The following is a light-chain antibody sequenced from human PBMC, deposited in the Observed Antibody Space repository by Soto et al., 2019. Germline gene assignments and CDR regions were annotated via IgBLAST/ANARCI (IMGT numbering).Light chain of an antibody. Sequence: QSALTQPPSASGSPGQSVTISCTGTKNDIGVYDLVSWYQHHPGKAPRLIIYEVVQRPSGVPDRFSGSSSGTTATLTISGVQAEDEGDYFCQSADVTGTYWVFGGGTKLTVL. CDR2: EVV. CDR1: KNDIGVYDL. J-gene: IGLJ3*02. CDR3: QSADVTGTYWV. V-gene: IGLV2-8*01.